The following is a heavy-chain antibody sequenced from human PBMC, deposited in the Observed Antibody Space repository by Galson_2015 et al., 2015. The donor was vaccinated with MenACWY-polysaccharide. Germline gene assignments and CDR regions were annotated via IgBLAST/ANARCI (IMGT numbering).Heavy chain of an antibody. D-gene: IGHD2-15*01. V-gene: IGHV3-74*01. CDR3: TKAGAKYCRGSSCYFNWFDP. CDR1: GFSFSTYW. J-gene: IGHJ5*02. Sequence: SLRLSCAASGFSFSTYWMHWVRHAPGQGLVWVSRINADGSATDYADSVRCRFTISRDHAKNTLYLAMNSLRAEDTAVYYCTKAGAKYCRGSSCYFNWFDPWGQGTLVTVSS. CDR2: INADGSAT.